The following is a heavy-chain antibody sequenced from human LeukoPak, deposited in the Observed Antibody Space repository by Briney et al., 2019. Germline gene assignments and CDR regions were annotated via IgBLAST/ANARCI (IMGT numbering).Heavy chain of an antibody. J-gene: IGHJ4*02. CDR1: GFTFSSYS. Sequence: GGSQRLSCAASGFTFSSYSMNWVRQAPGKGLEWVSGLIENGATTYYADSVKGRFSISRDNSMNTVYLQMNNLRAEDTAVYYCVKDYRVGSSPAFGDFWGQGTLVTVSS. CDR2: LIENGATT. D-gene: IGHD1-26*01. CDR3: VKDYRVGSSPAFGDF. V-gene: IGHV3-23*01.